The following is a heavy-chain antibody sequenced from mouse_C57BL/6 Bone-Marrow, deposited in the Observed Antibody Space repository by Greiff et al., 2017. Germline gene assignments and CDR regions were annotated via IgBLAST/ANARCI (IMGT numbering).Heavy chain of an antibody. V-gene: IGHV5-4*03. CDR1: GFTFSSYA. Sequence: VMLVESGGGLVKPGGSLKLSCAASGFTFSSYAMSWVRQTPEKRLEWVATISYGGSYTYYHDNVKGRFTISRDNAKNNLYLQMSQLKSEDTAMYYCALYYGGYFDYWGQGTTLTVSS. D-gene: IGHD1-1*01. CDR3: ALYYGGYFDY. J-gene: IGHJ2*01. CDR2: ISYGGSYT.